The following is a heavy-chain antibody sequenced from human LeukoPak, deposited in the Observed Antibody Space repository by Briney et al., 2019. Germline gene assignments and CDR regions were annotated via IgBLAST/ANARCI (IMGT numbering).Heavy chain of an antibody. D-gene: IGHD7-27*01. CDR3: ARSLGRGYYYYMDV. V-gene: IGHV4-30-4*08. CDR1: GGSISSGDYY. Sequence: SQTLSLTCTVSGGSISSGDYYWSWIRQSPGKGLEWIGYIYYSGSTYYNPSLKSRIIISADTSRNQFSLNLSSVTDADTAVYYCARSLGRGYYYYMDVWGKGTTVTVSS. CDR2: IYYSGST. J-gene: IGHJ6*03.